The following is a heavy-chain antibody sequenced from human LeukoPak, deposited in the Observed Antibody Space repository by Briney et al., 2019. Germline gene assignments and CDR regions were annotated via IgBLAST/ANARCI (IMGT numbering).Heavy chain of an antibody. D-gene: IGHD6-19*01. CDR1: GGSISSGGYY. Sequence: SETLSLTCTVPGGSISSGGYYWSWIRQHPGTGLEWIGYIYYSGSTYYNPSLKSRVTISVDTSKNQFSLKLSSVTAADTAVYYCARAAVTHGSGPYYYYGMDVWGQGTTVTVSS. CDR2: IYYSGST. J-gene: IGHJ6*02. V-gene: IGHV4-31*03. CDR3: ARAAVTHGSGPYYYYGMDV.